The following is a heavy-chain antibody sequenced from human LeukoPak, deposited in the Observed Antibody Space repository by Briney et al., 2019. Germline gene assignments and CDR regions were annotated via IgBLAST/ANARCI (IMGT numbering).Heavy chain of an antibody. CDR1: GYTFTGYY. CDR2: INPSGGST. J-gene: IGHJ3*02. V-gene: IGHV1-46*01. CDR3: ARGGPAGDFIVVAPTNNAFDI. D-gene: IGHD2-2*01. Sequence: GASVKVSCKASGYTFTGYYMRWVRQAPGQGLEWMGIINPSGGSTSYAQKFQGRVTMTRDTATRTVYMELSSLRSEDTAVYYCARGGPAGDFIVVAPTNNAFDIWGQGTMVTVSS.